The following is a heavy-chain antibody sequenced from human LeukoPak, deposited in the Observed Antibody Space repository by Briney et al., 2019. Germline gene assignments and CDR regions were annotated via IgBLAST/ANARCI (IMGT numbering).Heavy chain of an antibody. CDR1: GFTFSSYA. CDR3: ARELYGSGSYSLDY. J-gene: IGHJ4*02. Sequence: GGSLRLFCAASGFTFSSYAMHWVRQAPGKGLEWVAVISYDGSNKYYADSVKGRFTISRDNSKNTLYLQMNSLRAEDTAVYYCARELYGSGSYSLDYWGQGTLVTVSS. D-gene: IGHD3-10*01. V-gene: IGHV3-30*04. CDR2: ISYDGSNK.